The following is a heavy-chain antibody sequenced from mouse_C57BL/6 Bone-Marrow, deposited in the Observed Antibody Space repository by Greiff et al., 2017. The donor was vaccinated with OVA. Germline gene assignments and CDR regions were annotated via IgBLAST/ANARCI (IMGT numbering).Heavy chain of an antibody. V-gene: IGHV1-18*01. CDR3: ARGGLRPYYFDD. CDR1: GYTFTDYN. Sequence: EVKLQQSGPELVKPGASVKIPCKASGYTFTDYNMDWVKQSPGKSLEWIGDINPNNGGTIYNQKFKDKATLTVDKSSSTAYMELRSLTSEDTAVYYCARGGLRPYYFDDWGQGTTLTVSS. D-gene: IGHD2-4*01. CDR2: INPNNGGT. J-gene: IGHJ2*01.